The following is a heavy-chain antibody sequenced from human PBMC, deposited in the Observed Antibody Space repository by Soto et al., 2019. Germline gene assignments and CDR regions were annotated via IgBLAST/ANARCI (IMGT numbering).Heavy chain of an antibody. CDR1: GGFISSYY. J-gene: IGHJ4*02. D-gene: IGHD5-12*01. CDR3: ARAYGGYADY. V-gene: IGHV4-59*01. Sequence: SETLSLTCTVSGGFISSYYWSWIRQPPGKGLEWIGYIYYSGSTNYNPSLKSRVTISVDTSKNQFSLKLSSVTAADTAVYYCARAYGGYADYWGQGALVTVS. CDR2: IYYSGST.